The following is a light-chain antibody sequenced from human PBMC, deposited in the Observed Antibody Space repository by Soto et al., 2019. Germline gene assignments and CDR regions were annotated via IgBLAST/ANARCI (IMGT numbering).Light chain of an antibody. Sequence: EIVLTQSPGTLSLSPGEGATLSCRASQSVSTNFFAWYQQKPGQAPRLLIYGACTRATGIPDSFSGSVSGTDFTLTISRLEPEDFAVYYCQQYGRTSWTFGQGTKV. CDR2: GAC. CDR1: QSVSTNF. CDR3: QQYGRTSWT. J-gene: IGKJ1*01. V-gene: IGKV3-20*01.